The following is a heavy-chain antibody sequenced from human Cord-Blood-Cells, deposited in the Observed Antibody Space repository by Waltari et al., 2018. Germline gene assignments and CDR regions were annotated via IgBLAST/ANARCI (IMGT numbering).Heavy chain of an antibody. J-gene: IGHJ1*01. Sequence: QVQLQQWGAGLLKPSETLSLTCAVYGGSFSGYYWSWIRQPPAKGLEWIGEINHSGSTNYNPSLKSRVTISVDTSKNQFSLKLSSVTAADTAVYYCATAFPGIAAAGTEYFQHWGQGTLVTVSS. V-gene: IGHV4-34*01. CDR3: ATAFPGIAAAGTEYFQH. CDR1: GGSFSGYY. CDR2: INHSGST. D-gene: IGHD6-13*01.